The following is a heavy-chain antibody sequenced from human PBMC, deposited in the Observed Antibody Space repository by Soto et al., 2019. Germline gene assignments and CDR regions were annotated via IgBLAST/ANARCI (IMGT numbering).Heavy chain of an antibody. V-gene: IGHV1-3*01. J-gene: IGHJ4*02. Sequence: ASVKVSCKASGYTFTSYAMHWVRQAPGQRLEWMGWINAGNGNTKYSQKFQGRVTITRDTSASTAYMELSSLGSEDTAVYYCARGAVAARPLRYWGQGTLVTVSS. CDR2: INAGNGNT. D-gene: IGHD6-6*01. CDR3: ARGAVAARPLRY. CDR1: GYTFTSYA.